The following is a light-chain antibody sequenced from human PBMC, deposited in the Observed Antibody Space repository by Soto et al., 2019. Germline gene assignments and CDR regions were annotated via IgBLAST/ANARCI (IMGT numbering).Light chain of an antibody. V-gene: IGKV1-8*01. J-gene: IGKJ2*01. CDR1: HPINTY. CDR2: GAS. Sequence: AIRMTQSPSSLSASTGDRVTITCRASHPINTYLAWFQQKPGKAPKLLIYGASTLQSGVPSRFSGSRSGTDFTLMISSLQYEDFAAYFCQQYFSYPYTFGQGTKLEIK. CDR3: QQYFSYPYT.